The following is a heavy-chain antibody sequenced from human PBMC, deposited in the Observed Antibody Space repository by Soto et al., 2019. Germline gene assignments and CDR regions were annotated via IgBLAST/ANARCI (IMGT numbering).Heavy chain of an antibody. Sequence: PGESLKISCKGSGYSFTSYWIGWVRQMPGKGLEWMGIIYPGDSDTRYSPSFQGQVTISADKSISTAYLQWSSLKASDTAMYYCATAEIPGIAAAAYCYCCYGLDVWGQGTTVTVSS. CDR3: ATAEIPGIAAAAYCYCCYGLDV. J-gene: IGHJ6*02. CDR2: IYPGDSDT. CDR1: GYSFTSYW. D-gene: IGHD6-13*01. V-gene: IGHV5-51*01.